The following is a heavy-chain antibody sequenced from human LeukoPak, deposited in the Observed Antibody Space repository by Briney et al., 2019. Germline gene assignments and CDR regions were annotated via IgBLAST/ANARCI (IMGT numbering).Heavy chain of an antibody. J-gene: IGHJ4*02. CDR3: ASFDEMVYASPFDY. V-gene: IGHV1-18*01. CDR2: ISAYNGNT. D-gene: IGHD2-8*01. CDR1: GYTFTSYG. Sequence: GASVKVSCKASGYTFTSYGISWVRQAPGQGLEWMGWISAYNGNTNYAQKLQGRVTMTTDTSTSTAYMELRSLRSDDTAVYYCASFDEMVYASPFDYWGQGTLVTVSS.